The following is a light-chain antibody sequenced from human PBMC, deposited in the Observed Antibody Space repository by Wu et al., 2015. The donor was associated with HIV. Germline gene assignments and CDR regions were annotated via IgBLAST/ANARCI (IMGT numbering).Light chain of an antibody. J-gene: IGKJ1*01. CDR3: QQYNDWPRT. CDR1: QSVSSN. Sequence: EIVMTQSPATLSVSPGERATLSCRASQSVSSNLAWYQQKPGQAPRLLIYGTSIRATGIPARFSGSGSGTEFTLTISSMQSSDSAVYYCQQYNDWPRTFGQGTKVEMK. V-gene: IGKV3D-15*01. CDR2: GTS.